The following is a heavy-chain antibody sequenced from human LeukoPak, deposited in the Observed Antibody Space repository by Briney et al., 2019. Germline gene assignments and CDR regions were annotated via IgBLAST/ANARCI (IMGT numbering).Heavy chain of an antibody. V-gene: IGHV4-61*02. CDR3: AREAYCSSTTCYTYFDY. CDR1: GDSISSGSYY. J-gene: IGHJ4*02. CDR2: IYTSGST. D-gene: IGHD2-2*02. Sequence: TLSLTCTVSGDSISSGSYYWSWIRQPAGKGLEWIGRIYTSGSTNYNPSLKSRVTISVDMSKNQFSLKLSSVTATDTAVYYCAREAYCSSTTCYTYFDYWGQGTLVTVSS.